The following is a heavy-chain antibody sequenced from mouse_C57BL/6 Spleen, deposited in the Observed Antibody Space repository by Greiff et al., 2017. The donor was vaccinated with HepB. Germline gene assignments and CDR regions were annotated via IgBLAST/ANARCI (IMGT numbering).Heavy chain of an antibody. CDR1: GYTFTSYW. CDR2: IYPSDSET. Sequence: QVQLQQPGAELVRPGSSVKLSCKASGYTFTSYWMDWVKQRPGQGLEWIGNIYPSDSETHYNQKFKDKATLTVDKSSSTAYMQLSSLTSEDSAVYSCARKVADYFDYWGQGTTLTVSS. D-gene: IGHD1-1*01. CDR3: ARKVADYFDY. J-gene: IGHJ2*01. V-gene: IGHV1-61*01.